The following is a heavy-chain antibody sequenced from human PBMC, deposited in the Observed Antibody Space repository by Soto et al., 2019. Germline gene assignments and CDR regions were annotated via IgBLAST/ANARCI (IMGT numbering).Heavy chain of an antibody. Sequence: GGSLRLSCAASGFTFSNAWMSWVRQAPGKGLEWVGRIKSKTDGGTTDYAAPVKGRFTISRDDSKNTLYLQMNSLKTEDTAVYYCTTGRSVRLVPGSTSCYVSFDYWGQGTLVTVSS. D-gene: IGHD2-2*01. CDR1: GFTFSNAW. J-gene: IGHJ4*02. CDR3: TTGRSVRLVPGSTSCYVSFDY. CDR2: IKSKTDGGTT. V-gene: IGHV3-15*01.